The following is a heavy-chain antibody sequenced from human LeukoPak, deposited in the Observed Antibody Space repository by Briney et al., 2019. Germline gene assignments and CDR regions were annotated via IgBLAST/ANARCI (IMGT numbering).Heavy chain of an antibody. CDR2: IYTSGST. Sequence: ESLSLTWTGSGGAMSRYYESWVRQTAGKGLEWIGRIYTSGSTNYKPSLKSRVTMSVDTSKNQFSLKLSSVTAADTAVYYCAREEVPYYYDSSSYPYYYYYGMDVCGQGTTVTVS. D-gene: IGHD3-22*01. CDR3: AREEVPYYYDSSSYPYYYYYGMDV. J-gene: IGHJ6*02. V-gene: IGHV4-4*07. CDR1: GGAMSRYY.